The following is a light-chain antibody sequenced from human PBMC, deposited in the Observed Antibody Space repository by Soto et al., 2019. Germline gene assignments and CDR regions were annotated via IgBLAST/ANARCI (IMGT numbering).Light chain of an antibody. J-gene: IGLJ1*01. CDR2: EVN. CDR3: NSMTTSTSTRFV. V-gene: IGLV2-14*01. Sequence: QSALTQPASVSGSPGQSITISCAGSSSDIGTYEYVSWYQQYPGKAPKLMIYEVNYRPSGVSNRFSGSKSGNTASLTISGLQAEDECDYYCNSMTTSTSTRFVFGTGTKVTVL. CDR1: SSDIGTYEY.